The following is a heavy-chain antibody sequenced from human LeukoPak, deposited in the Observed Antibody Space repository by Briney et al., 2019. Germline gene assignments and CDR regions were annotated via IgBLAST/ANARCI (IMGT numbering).Heavy chain of an antibody. Sequence: GEPLNISCKGSGYSFTSYWIGWVRQMPGKGLEWIEIIYPGDSGTRYSPSFQGQVTISADTSTSTAYLQWSSLKASDTAMYYCARIWLGDRGGGYFDYRGQGTLVTVSS. J-gene: IGHJ4*02. CDR3: ARIWLGDRGGGYFDY. CDR1: GYSFTSYW. CDR2: IYPGDSGT. V-gene: IGHV5-51*01. D-gene: IGHD3-10*01.